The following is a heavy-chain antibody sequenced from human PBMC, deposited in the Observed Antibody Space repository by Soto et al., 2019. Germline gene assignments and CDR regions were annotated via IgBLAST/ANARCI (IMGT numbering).Heavy chain of an antibody. Sequence: SVKVSCKASGGTFSSYAISWVRQAPGQGLEWMGGIIPIFGAANYAQKFQGRVTITADKSTSTAYMELSSLRSEDTAVYYCARDFPGYCSGGSCFWFDPWGQGTLVTVSS. V-gene: IGHV1-69*06. D-gene: IGHD2-15*01. CDR1: GGTFSSYA. J-gene: IGHJ5*02. CDR3: ARDFPGYCSGGSCFWFDP. CDR2: IIPIFGAA.